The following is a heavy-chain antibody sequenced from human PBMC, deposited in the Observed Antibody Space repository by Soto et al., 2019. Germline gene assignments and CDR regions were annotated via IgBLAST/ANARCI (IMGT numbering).Heavy chain of an antibody. CDR2: MSYDGTKQ. Sequence: QAPCKGLEWVAAMSYDGTKQYYVDSVKGRFTISRDNSRNTLFLQLNSLRDEDTAVYYCAKEYGSTWIDHWGQGTPVTVSS. V-gene: IGHV3-30*18. D-gene: IGHD6-13*01. CDR3: AKEYGSTWIDH. J-gene: IGHJ4*02.